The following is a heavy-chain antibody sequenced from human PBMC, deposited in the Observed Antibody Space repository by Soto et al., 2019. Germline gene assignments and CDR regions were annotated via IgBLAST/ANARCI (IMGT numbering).Heavy chain of an antibody. CDR3: ARHVSVRRPYCSGTSCYYFDY. D-gene: IGHD2-2*01. Sequence: SETLSLTCTVSGGSISSSSYYWGWIRQPPGKGLEWIGSIYYSGSTYYNPSLKSRVTISVDTSKNQFSVNLSSVTAADTAVFYCARHVSVRRPYCSGTSCYYFDYWGQGTLVTVSS. CDR1: GGSISSSSYY. J-gene: IGHJ4*02. V-gene: IGHV4-39*01. CDR2: IYYSGST.